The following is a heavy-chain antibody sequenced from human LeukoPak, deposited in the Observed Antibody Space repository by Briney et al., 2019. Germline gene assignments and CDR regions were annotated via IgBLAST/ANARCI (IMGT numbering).Heavy chain of an antibody. V-gene: IGHV1-18*01. J-gene: IGHJ6*02. D-gene: IGHD6-19*01. CDR1: GYTFTSYG. Sequence: ASVKVSCKASGYTFTSYGISWVRQAPGQGLEWMGWISAYNGNTNYAQKLQGRVTMTTDTSTSTAYMELRSLRSDDTAVYYCARDQGSGWSPGGMDVWGQGTTVTVSS. CDR3: ARDQGSGWSPGGMDV. CDR2: ISAYNGNT.